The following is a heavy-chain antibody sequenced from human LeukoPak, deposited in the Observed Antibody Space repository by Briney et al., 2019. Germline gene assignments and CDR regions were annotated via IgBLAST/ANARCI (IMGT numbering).Heavy chain of an antibody. CDR2: IKQDGSEK. CDR3: ARGMATIDGYYYYMDV. CDR1: GFTFSSYW. V-gene: IGHV3-7*01. D-gene: IGHD5-24*01. J-gene: IGHJ6*03. Sequence: GGSLRLSCAASGFTFSSYWMSWVRQAPGKGLEWVANIKQDGSEKYYVDSVKSRFTISRDNAENSLYLQMNSLRAEDTAVYYCARGMATIDGYYYYMDVWGKGTTVTVSS.